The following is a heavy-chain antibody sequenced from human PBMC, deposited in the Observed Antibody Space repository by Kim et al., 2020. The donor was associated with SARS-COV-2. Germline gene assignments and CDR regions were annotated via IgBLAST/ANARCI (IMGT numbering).Heavy chain of an antibody. V-gene: IGHV3-15*01. Sequence: GGSLRLSCAASGFTFSNAWMSWVRQAPGKGLEWVGRIKSKTDGGTTDYAAPVKGRFTISRYDSKNTLYLQMNSLKTEDTAVYYCTTEGIAAAGKGFDYWGQGTLVTVSS. CDR1: GFTFSNAW. J-gene: IGHJ4*02. D-gene: IGHD6-13*01. CDR3: TTEGIAAAGKGFDY. CDR2: IKSKTDGGTT.